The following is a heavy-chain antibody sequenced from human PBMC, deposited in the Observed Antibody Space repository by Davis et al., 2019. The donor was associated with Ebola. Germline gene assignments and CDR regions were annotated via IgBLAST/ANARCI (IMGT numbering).Heavy chain of an antibody. CDR2: IYYSGST. CDR1: GVSMYSTDYY. D-gene: IGHD3-3*01. CDR3: ARDPRDFWSGFYGAWYFDY. V-gene: IGHV4-39*02. J-gene: IGHJ4*02. Sequence: PSETLSLTCTVSGVSMYSTDYYWGWIRQPPGEGLEWIANIYYSGSTYYNPSLKSRVTISLDTSKNQFSLKLSSVTATDTAVYYCARDPRDFWSGFYGAWYFDYWGQGTLVTVSS.